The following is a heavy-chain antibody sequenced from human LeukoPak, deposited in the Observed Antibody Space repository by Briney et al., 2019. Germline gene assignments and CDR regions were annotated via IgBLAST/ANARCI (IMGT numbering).Heavy chain of an antibody. CDR1: GGSISSYY. V-gene: IGHV4-4*09. CDR2: IYTSGST. CDR3: ARQGYSGYDAYYYYMDV. J-gene: IGHJ6*03. Sequence: SETLSLTCTVSGGSISSYYWSWIRQPPGKGLEWIGHIYTSGSTNYNPSLKSRVTISVDTSKNQFSLKLSSVTAADTAVYYCARQGYSGYDAYYYYMDVWGKGTTVTVSS. D-gene: IGHD5-12*01.